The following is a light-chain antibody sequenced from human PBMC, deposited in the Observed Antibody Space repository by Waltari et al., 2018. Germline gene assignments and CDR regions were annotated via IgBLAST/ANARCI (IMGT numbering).Light chain of an antibody. Sequence: DIVLTQSPVSLAMSLGERATINCKSRQSLLYSSGNRNYLAWYQQKPGLPPKLLIYWSSTRESGVPDRFSGSESGTAVTLTISSLQAEDVAVYCCQQYHSVPPTFGQGTKVQIK. CDR3: QQYHSVPPT. V-gene: IGKV4-1*01. CDR1: QSLLYSSGNRNY. CDR2: WSS. J-gene: IGKJ1*01.